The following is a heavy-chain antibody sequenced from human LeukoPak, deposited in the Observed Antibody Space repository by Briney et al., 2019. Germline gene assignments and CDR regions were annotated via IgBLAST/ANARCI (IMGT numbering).Heavy chain of an antibody. Sequence: PSETLSLTCTVSGGSISSYYWSWVRQPAGKGLEWIGRIYTSGSTNYNPSLKSRVTMSVDTSKNQFSLKLSSVTAADTAVYYCARVVQQRGDAWFDPWGQGTLVTVSS. D-gene: IGHD6-25*01. V-gene: IGHV4-4*07. CDR3: ARVVQQRGDAWFDP. J-gene: IGHJ5*02. CDR2: IYTSGST. CDR1: GGSISSYY.